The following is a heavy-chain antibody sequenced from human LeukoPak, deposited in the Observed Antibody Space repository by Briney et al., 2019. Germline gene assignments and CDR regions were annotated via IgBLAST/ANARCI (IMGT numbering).Heavy chain of an antibody. Sequence: GGSLRLSCAASGFTFSTYAMTWVRQAPGKGLEWVSAISGSSGNTFYADFVKGRFTISRDNTNNTLFMQINSPRAENSAKYHCAKPYYYNTSGYYWGQGTLVTVCS. D-gene: IGHD3-22*01. J-gene: IGHJ4*02. CDR3: AKPYYYNTSGYY. V-gene: IGHV3-23*01. CDR2: ISGSSGNT. CDR1: GFTFSTYA.